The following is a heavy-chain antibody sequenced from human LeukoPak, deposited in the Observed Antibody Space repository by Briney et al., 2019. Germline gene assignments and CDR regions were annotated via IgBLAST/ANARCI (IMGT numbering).Heavy chain of an antibody. V-gene: IGHV3-74*01. D-gene: IGHD3-9*01. Sequence: GGSLRLSCEASGFTFSNYWMHWVRQAPGKGLVWVSRVNSDGSNTTYADSVKGRFTISRDNAKNTVHLQMNSLRAEGTAVYYCAILHRLVSHADYWGQGTLVTVSS. J-gene: IGHJ4*02. CDR2: VNSDGSNT. CDR3: AILHRLVSHADY. CDR1: GFTFSNYW.